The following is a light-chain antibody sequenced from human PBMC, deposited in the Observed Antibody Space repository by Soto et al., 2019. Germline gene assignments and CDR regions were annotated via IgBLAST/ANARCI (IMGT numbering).Light chain of an antibody. V-gene: IGKV3D-15*01. J-gene: IGKJ4*01. CDR2: GAS. CDR3: QQYNSWPPLT. Sequence: IVMTQSPATLSVSPGERATLSCRASQSVSRNLAWYQQKPGQAPRLLIYGASTRATGIPARFSGSGAGTEFTLTISSLQSEDFAVYYCQQYNSWPPLTFGGGTKVEIK. CDR1: QSVSRN.